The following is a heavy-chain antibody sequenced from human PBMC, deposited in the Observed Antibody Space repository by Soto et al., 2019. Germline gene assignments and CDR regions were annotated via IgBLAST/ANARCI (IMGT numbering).Heavy chain of an antibody. V-gene: IGHV1-46*01. Sequence: APGQWLEWMGIINPSGGSTSYAQKFQGRVTMTRDTSTSTVYMELSSLRSEDTAVYYCARDFPYSSSPFYYYYGMDVWGQGTTVTVSS. CDR2: INPSGGST. J-gene: IGHJ6*02. CDR3: ARDFPYSSSPFYYYYGMDV. D-gene: IGHD6-6*01.